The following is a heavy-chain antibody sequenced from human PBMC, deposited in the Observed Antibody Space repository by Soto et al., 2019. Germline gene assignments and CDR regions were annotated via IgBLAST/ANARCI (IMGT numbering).Heavy chain of an antibody. CDR3: ARWVFAGYCSSTSCSRGYYGMDV. V-gene: IGHV5-10-1*01. CDR2: IDPSDSYT. D-gene: IGHD2-2*01. Sequence: PGESLKISCKGSGYSFTSYWISWVRQMPGKGLEWMGRIDPSDSYTNYSPSFQGHVTISADKSISTAYLQWSSLKASDTAMYYRARWVFAGYCSSTSCSRGYYGMDVWGQGTTVTVSS. J-gene: IGHJ6*02. CDR1: GYSFTSYW.